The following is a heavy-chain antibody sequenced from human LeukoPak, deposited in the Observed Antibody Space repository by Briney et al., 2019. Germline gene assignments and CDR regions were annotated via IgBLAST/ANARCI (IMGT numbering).Heavy chain of an antibody. CDR3: AKDRRNDFDY. Sequence: GGSLRLSCAASGFTFSDYYMSWIRQAPGKGLEWVSYISSSGSTIYYADSVKGRFTISRGNAKNSLYLQMSSLRGEDTALYYCAKDRRNDFDYWGQGTLVTVSS. V-gene: IGHV3-11*01. CDR2: ISSSGSTI. J-gene: IGHJ4*02. CDR1: GFTFSDYY. D-gene: IGHD1-14*01.